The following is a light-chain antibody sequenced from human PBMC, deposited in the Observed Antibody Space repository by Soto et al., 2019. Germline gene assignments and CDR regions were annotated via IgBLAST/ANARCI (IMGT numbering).Light chain of an antibody. J-gene: IGKJ2*01. V-gene: IGKV3-20*01. Sequence: DIVLTQSPDTLSLSPGESATLSCRASQSVSGNYLAWYQQKPGQSPRLLIYGSSDRATGIPDRFSGSGSGTDFTLTISRVEPEDFAVYSCQQYGSSPPYTFGQGTKLEIK. CDR3: QQYGSSPPYT. CDR1: QSVSGNY. CDR2: GSS.